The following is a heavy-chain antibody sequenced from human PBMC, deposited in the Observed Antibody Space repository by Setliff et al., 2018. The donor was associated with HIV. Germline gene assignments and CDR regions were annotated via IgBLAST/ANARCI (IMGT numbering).Heavy chain of an antibody. J-gene: IGHJ4*02. D-gene: IGHD3-10*01. CDR3: ARVALPGITPLRHFDY. V-gene: IGHV1-8*01. CDR2: MNPNSGNT. CDR1: GSTFSTYD. Sequence: ASVKVSCKPSGSTFSTYDINWVRQATGRGLEGMGWMNPNSGNTGYAQKFQGRVTITADKSTSTAYMELSSLRSEDTAVYYCARVALPGITPLRHFDYWGQGTLVTVSS.